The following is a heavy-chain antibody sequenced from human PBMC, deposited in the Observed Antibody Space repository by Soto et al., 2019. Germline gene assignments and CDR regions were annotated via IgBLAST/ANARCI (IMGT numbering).Heavy chain of an antibody. Sequence: QVQLQESGPGLVKPSQTLSLTCTVSGDSIGTGGYYWDWIRQHPGKGPEWIGYIHYSGSTYYNPSLKSRLTISLDTSKNQFSLHLSSVTAADTAVYYCATNHDDISGRTPLLSDSWGQGTLVTVSS. V-gene: IGHV4-31*03. CDR3: ATNHDDISGRTPLLSDS. D-gene: IGHD3-22*01. CDR1: GDSIGTGGYY. CDR2: IHYSGST. J-gene: IGHJ4*02.